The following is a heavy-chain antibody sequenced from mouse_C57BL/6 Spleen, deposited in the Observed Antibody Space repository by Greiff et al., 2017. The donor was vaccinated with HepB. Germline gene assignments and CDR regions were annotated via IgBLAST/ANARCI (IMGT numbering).Heavy chain of an antibody. CDR3: ARKGIGDAMDY. J-gene: IGHJ4*01. CDR1: GYTFTSYD. Sequence: VQLQQSGPELVKPGASVKLSCKASGYTFTSYDLNWVKQRPGQGLEWIGWIYPRDGSTKYNEKFKGKATLTVDTSSSTAYMELHSLTSEDSAVYFCARKGIGDAMDYWGQGTSVTVSS. CDR2: IYPRDGST. V-gene: IGHV1-85*01.